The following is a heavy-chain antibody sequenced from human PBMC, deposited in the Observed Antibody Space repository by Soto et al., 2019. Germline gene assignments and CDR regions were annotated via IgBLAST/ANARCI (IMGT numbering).Heavy chain of an antibody. CDR1: GGTFSSYA. CDR3: ARDFWSGPPYYYYYGMDV. CDR2: IIPIFGTA. D-gene: IGHD3-3*01. Sequence: QVQLVQSGAEVKKPGSSVKVSCKASGGTFSSYAISWVRQAPGQGLEWMGGIIPIFGTANYAQKFQGRVTSTADESTSTAYMELSSLRSEDTAVYYCARDFWSGPPYYYYYGMDVWGQGTTVTVSS. V-gene: IGHV1-69*12. J-gene: IGHJ6*02.